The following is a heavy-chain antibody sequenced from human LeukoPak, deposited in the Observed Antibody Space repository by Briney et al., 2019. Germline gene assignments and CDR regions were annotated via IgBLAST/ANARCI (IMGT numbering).Heavy chain of an antibody. D-gene: IGHD3-22*01. J-gene: IGHJ4*02. CDR2: IYTSGST. CDR1: GGSISSSSYY. V-gene: IGHV4-61*02. CDR3: ARESRYDSSGYPDY. Sequence: SETLSLTCTVSGGSISSSSYYWGWIRQPAGKGLEWIGRIYTSGSTNYNPSLKSRVTISVDTSKNQFSLKLSSVTAADTAVYYCARESRYDSSGYPDYWGQGTLVTVSS.